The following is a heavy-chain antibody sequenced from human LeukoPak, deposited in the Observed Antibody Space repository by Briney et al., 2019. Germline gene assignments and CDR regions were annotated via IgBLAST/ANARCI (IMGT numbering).Heavy chain of an antibody. V-gene: IGHV1-69*13. CDR3: ASQRHIFGSLPLFDY. Sequence: ASVKVSCKASGGTFSSYAISWVRQAPGQGLEWMGGIIPIFGTANYAQKFQGRVTITADESTSTAYMELSSLRSEDTAVYYCASQRHIFGSLPLFDYWGQGTLVTVSS. CDR2: IIPIFGTA. J-gene: IGHJ4*02. CDR1: GGTFSSYA. D-gene: IGHD6-25*01.